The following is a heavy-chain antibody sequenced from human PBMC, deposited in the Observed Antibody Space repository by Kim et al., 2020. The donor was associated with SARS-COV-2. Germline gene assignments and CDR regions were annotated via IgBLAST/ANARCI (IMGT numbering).Heavy chain of an antibody. CDR2: ISGSGTTI. CDR3: ARGFQRVGTRGGIDY. CDR1: GFTFSIHE. V-gene: IGHV3-48*03. Sequence: GGSLRLSCVASGFTFSIHEMHWVRQAPGKGLEWVSYISGSGTTIYYADSVKGRFTLSRDNAKNSLSLQMDSLRVEDTAVYYCARGFQRVGTRGGIDYGGQGTLVTVSS. D-gene: IGHD1-26*01. J-gene: IGHJ4*02.